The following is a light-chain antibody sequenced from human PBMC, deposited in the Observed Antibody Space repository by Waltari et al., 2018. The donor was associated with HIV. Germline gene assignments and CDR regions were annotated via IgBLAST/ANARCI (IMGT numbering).Light chain of an antibody. CDR1: SSNIGGNY. CDR3: ASWDDSLSGWV. J-gene: IGLJ3*02. V-gene: IGLV1-47*01. Sequence: QSVLTQPPSASGTPGQTVTISCSGSSSNIGGNYVYWYQRLPGTAPKLLIYRNNLRPSGVPDRFSGSKSGTSASLAISGLRSEDEADYYCASWDDSLSGWVFGGGTKVTVL. CDR2: RNN.